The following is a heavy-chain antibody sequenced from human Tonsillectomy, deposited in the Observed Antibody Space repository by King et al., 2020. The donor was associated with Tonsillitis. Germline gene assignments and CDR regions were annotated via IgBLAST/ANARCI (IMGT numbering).Heavy chain of an antibody. CDR1: GFTFSSFG. Sequence: VQLVQSGGGVVQPGRSLRLSCAASGFTFSSFGMHWVRQAPGKGLEWVAVISYDGGNKYYADSVKGRFTISRDNSKNTLYLQMNSLRAEDTAMYYCAKDYYGSGSFYPIDYGGQGTRVTVSS. V-gene: IGHV3-30*18. J-gene: IGHJ4*02. CDR3: AKDYYGSGSFYPIDY. D-gene: IGHD3-10*01. CDR2: ISYDGGNK.